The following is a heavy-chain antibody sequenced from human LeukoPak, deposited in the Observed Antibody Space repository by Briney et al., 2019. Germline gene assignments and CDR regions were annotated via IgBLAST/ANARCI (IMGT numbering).Heavy chain of an antibody. D-gene: IGHD2-8*02. J-gene: IGHJ4*02. V-gene: IGHV4-59*08. CDR1: GGSISSYY. CDR3: AGHHPRNTVDF. CDR2: IYNSGST. Sequence: PSETLSLTCTVSGGSISSYYWSWIRQPPGKGLEWIGHIYNSGSTNYNPSLKSRVTISVDTSKNQFSLKLSSVTAADTAVYYCAGHHPRNTVDFWGQGTLVTVSS.